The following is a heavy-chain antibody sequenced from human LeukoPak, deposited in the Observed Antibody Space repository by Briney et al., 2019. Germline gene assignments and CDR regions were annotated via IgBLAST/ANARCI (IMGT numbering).Heavy chain of an antibody. Sequence: PGGSLRLSCAASGFTFSSYWMNWARQAPGKGLEWVASINHNGNVDYYVDSVKGRFTISRDNAKNSLYLQMNSLRDEDTAVYYCARDAAFSAFNMWGQGTMVTVSS. CDR2: INHNGNVD. V-gene: IGHV3-7*01. CDR3: ARDAAFSAFNM. J-gene: IGHJ3*02. D-gene: IGHD2-15*01. CDR1: GFTFSSYW.